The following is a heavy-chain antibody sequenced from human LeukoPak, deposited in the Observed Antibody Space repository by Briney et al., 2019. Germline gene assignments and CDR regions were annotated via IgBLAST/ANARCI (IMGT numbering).Heavy chain of an antibody. D-gene: IGHD1-26*01. J-gene: IGHJ3*02. V-gene: IGHV4-59*08. Sequence: SETLSLTCTVSGGSISSYYWSWIRQPPGKGLEWIGYIYYSGSTNYNPSLKSRVTISVDTSKNQFSLKLSSVTAADTAVYYCARPAVGANLVYAFDIWGQGTMVTVSS. CDR1: GGSISSYY. CDR3: ARPAVGANLVYAFDI. CDR2: IYYSGST.